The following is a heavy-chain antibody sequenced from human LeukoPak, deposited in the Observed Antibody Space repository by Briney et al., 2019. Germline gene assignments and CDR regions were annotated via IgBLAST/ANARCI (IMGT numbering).Heavy chain of an antibody. D-gene: IGHD2-15*01. V-gene: IGHV1-24*01. CDR2: FDPEDGET. Sequence: ASVKVSCKVSGYTLTELSMHWVRQAPGKGLEWMGGFDPEDGETIYAQKFQGRVTMTEDTSTDTAYMELSSLRSEDTAVYYCATAGFCSGGSCSSFPFDPWGQGTLVTVSS. CDR1: GYTLTELS. CDR3: ATAGFCSGGSCSSFPFDP. J-gene: IGHJ5*02.